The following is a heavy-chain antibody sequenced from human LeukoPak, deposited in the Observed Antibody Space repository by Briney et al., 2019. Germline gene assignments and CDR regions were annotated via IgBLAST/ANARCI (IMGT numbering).Heavy chain of an antibody. D-gene: IGHD3-22*01. Sequence: TGGSLRLSCAASGFNFSNYAIHWVRQAPGKGLEWLAVISYDGSNKYYADSVKCRFTISRDNSKNTLYLQMNSLRAEDTAVYYCARGRSMLVVVILDYWGQGTLVTVSS. CDR3: ARGRSMLVVVILDY. J-gene: IGHJ4*02. V-gene: IGHV3-30-3*01. CDR1: GFNFSNYA. CDR2: ISYDGSNK.